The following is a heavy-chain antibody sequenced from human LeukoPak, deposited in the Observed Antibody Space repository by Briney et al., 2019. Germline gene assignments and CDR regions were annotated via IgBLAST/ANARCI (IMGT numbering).Heavy chain of an antibody. CDR1: GFTVSSND. D-gene: IGHD3-10*01. CDR3: AKDGIHYYGSGSSNFDY. V-gene: IGHV3-7*01. CDR2: IKQDRSEK. J-gene: IGHJ4*02. Sequence: PGGSLRLSCAASGFTVSSNDMSWVRQAPGKGLELVANIKQDRSEKYYVDSVKGRFTISRDNAKNSLYLQMNSLRAEDTAVYYCAKDGIHYYGSGSSNFDYWGQGTLVTVSS.